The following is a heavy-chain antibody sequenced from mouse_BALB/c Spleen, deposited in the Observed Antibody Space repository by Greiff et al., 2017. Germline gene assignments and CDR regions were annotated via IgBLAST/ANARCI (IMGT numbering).Heavy chain of an antibody. D-gene: IGHD2-4*01. CDR3: ATDYDDAMDY. V-gene: IGHV5-15*02. Sequence: EVKLVESGGGLVQPGGSRKLSCAASGFTFSDYGMAWVRQAPGKGPEWVAFISNLAYSIYYADTVTGRFTISRENAKNTLYLEMSSLRSEDTAMYYCATDYDDAMDYWGQGTSVTVSS. CDR2: ISNLAYSI. J-gene: IGHJ4*01. CDR1: GFTFSDYG.